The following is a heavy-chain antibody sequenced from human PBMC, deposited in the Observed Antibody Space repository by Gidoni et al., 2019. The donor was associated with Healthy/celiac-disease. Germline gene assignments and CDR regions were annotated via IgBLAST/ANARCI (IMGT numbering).Heavy chain of an antibody. D-gene: IGHD3-22*01. Sequence: EVQMVESGEGLVQPGGSLRLSCAASVFTVRSAWMSWVSHAPGKGLVWVANIKQDGSEKYYVDSVKGRFTISRDNAKNSLYLQMNSLRAEDTAVYYCAREIYYDSSGYPLVPAACGAFDIWGQGTMVTVSS. CDR2: IKQDGSEK. CDR3: AREIYYDSSGYPLVPAACGAFDI. J-gene: IGHJ3*02. CDR1: VFTVRSAW. V-gene: IGHV3-7*03.